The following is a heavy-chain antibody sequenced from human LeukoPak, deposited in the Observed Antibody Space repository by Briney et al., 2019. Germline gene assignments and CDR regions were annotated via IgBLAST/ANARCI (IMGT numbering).Heavy chain of an antibody. D-gene: IGHD4-17*01. CDR2: NSGST. V-gene: IGHV4-59*01. J-gene: IGHJ5*02. Sequence: SETLSLTCTVSGGSISSYYWSWIRQPPGKGLEWIGYNSGSTNYNPSLKGRVTISVDTSKNQFSLKLSSVTAADTAVYYCARDGHDYGDPTWFDPWGQGTLVTVSS. CDR3: ARDGHDYGDPTWFDP. CDR1: GGSISSYY.